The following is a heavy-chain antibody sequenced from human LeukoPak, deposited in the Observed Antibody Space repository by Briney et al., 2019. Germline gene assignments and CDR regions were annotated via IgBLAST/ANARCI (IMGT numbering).Heavy chain of an antibody. D-gene: IGHD2-15*01. V-gene: IGHV1-46*01. CDR2: INPSGGST. J-gene: IGHJ3*02. CDR1: GYTFTGYY. Sequence: GASVNVSCKASGYTFTGYYMHWVRQAPGQGLEWMGIINPSGGSTSYAQKFQGRVTMTRDTSTSTVYMELSSLRSEDTAVYYCARALVVVAGDDAFDIWGQGTMVTVSS. CDR3: ARALVVVAGDDAFDI.